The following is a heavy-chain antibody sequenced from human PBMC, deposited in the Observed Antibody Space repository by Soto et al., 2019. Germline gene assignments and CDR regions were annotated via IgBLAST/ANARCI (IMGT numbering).Heavy chain of an antibody. V-gene: IGHV3-7*03. CDR2: INPDGSVG. CDR3: AGWGGHDYNY. CDR1: GFTFRTYW. J-gene: IGHJ4*02. Sequence: PGGSLRLSCIGSGFTFRTYWMNWGRQAPGMGLEWVANINPDGSVGTYVDSVKGRFTTSRDNAQNSLYLQMNSLRADDTAVYFCAGWGGHDYNYWGQGIPVTVSS. D-gene: IGHD3-16*01.